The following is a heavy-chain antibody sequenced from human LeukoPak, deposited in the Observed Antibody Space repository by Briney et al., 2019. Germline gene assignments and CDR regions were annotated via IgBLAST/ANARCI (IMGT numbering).Heavy chain of an antibody. Sequence: PSETLSLTCTVSGGSISSYYWSWIRQPPGKGLEWIGYIYYSGSTNYNPFLKSRVTISVDTSKNQFSLKLSSVTAADTAVYYCARLAPRVVPAATLLDYWGQGTLVTVSS. CDR2: IYYSGST. V-gene: IGHV4-59*01. CDR1: GGSISSYY. D-gene: IGHD2-2*01. J-gene: IGHJ4*02. CDR3: ARLAPRVVPAATLLDY.